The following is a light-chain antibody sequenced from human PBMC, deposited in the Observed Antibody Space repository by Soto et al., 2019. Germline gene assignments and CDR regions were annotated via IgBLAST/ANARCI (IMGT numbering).Light chain of an antibody. CDR2: DVS. J-gene: IGLJ1*01. CDR1: SSDVGGYNS. CDR3: SSYTSSSTLV. V-gene: IGLV2-14*01. Sequence: QSVLTQPASVSGSPGQSITISCTGTSSDVGGYNSVSWYQQHPGKAPKLMIYDVSNRPSGVSNRFSGSKSGNTASLTISGLQAEDEADYYCSSYTSSSTLVFATGTKVTVL.